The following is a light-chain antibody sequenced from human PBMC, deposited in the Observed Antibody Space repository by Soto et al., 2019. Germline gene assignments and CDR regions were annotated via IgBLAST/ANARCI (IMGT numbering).Light chain of an antibody. V-gene: IGLV4-69*01. Sequence: QSVLTQSPSASASLGASVNLTCTLSSGHSSYGIAWHQQQAEKGPRFLLKLNSDGSHSKGDGVPDRFSGSSSGAERYLTISSLQSDDEADYYCQTWATGIWVFGGGTKVTVL. CDR2: LNSDGSH. J-gene: IGLJ3*02. CDR1: SGHSSYG. CDR3: QTWATGIWV.